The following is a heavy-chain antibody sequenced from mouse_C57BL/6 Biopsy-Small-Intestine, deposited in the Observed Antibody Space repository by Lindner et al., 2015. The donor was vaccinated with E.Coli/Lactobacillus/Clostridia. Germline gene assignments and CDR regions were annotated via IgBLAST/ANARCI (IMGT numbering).Heavy chain of an antibody. CDR1: GFTFSTYG. Sequence: VQLQESGGDLVKPGGSLKLSCAASGFTFSTYGMSWVRQTPDKRLEWVATISSGGTYTYYPDSVKGRFTISRDNAKNTLYLQVSSLKSEDTAMYYCSRPTYYTYYAIAYWGRGTLVTVSA. D-gene: IGHD2-12*01. J-gene: IGHJ3*01. V-gene: IGHV5-6*01. CDR2: ISSGGTYT. CDR3: SRPTYYTYYAIAY.